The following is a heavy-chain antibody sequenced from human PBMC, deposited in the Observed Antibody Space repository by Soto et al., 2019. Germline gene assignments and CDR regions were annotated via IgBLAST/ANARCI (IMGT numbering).Heavy chain of an antibody. V-gene: IGHV4-31*03. D-gene: IGHD3-22*01. CDR3: VKGEYYYDSSGYYPFDY. CDR1: GGSISSGAYY. Sequence: PSETLSLTCTVSGGSISSGAYYWSWIRQHPGKGLEWIGYIYYSGSTYYNPSLKSRVTISVDTSKNQFSLKLSSVTAADTAVYYCVKGEYYYDSSGYYPFDYWGQGTLVTVSS. CDR2: IYYSGST. J-gene: IGHJ4*02.